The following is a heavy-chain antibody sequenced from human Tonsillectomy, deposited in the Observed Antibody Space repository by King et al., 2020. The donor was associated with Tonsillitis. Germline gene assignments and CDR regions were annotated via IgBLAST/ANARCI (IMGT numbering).Heavy chain of an antibody. Sequence: VQLVESGGGLVQPGGSLRLSCAASGFTFTYHYMDWVRKAPGKGLEWVGRSRNKANNYVPEYAASVKGRFTISRDESKNSLYLQMNSLKTEDTAVYYCARESSGAANDYWGQGTLVTVSS. D-gene: IGHD6-19*01. V-gene: IGHV3-72*01. J-gene: IGHJ4*02. CDR3: ARESSGAANDY. CDR2: SRNKANNYVP. CDR1: GFTFTYHY.